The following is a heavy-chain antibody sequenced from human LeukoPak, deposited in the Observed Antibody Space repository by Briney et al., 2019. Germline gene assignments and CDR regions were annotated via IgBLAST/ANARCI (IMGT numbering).Heavy chain of an antibody. V-gene: IGHV1-46*01. D-gene: IGHD5-18*01. CDR2: IKPGGDPT. CDR1: GYTYTTYY. J-gene: IGHJ4*02. Sequence: GASVKVSCKASGYTYTTYYIHGVGQAAGHGRDGMGIIKPGGDPTFYAQKFHGGVTMTRDTSTSTGYLELSSMTSEDTAVYYCARVGRGYIYGEFDYWGQGTLVTVSS. CDR3: ARVGRGYIYGEFDY.